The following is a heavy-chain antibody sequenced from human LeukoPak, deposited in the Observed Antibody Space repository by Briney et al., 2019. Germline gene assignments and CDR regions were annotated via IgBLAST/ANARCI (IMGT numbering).Heavy chain of an antibody. CDR1: GFTFTSYG. CDR2: ISYDGSNK. Sequence: GGSLRLSCAASGFTFTSYGMHWVRQAPGKGLEWLALISYDGSNKYSADSVKGRFTISRDNSKNTLYLQMDSLRADDTAVYYCARDTYSSSWQRGGFDYWGQGTLVTVSS. CDR3: ARDTYSSSWQRGGFDY. J-gene: IGHJ4*02. D-gene: IGHD6-13*01. V-gene: IGHV3-30*03.